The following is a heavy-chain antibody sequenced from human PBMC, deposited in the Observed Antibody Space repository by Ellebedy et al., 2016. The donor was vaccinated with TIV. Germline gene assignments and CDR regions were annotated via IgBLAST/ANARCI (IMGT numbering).Heavy chain of an antibody. CDR2: INAGNGNT. CDR3: AVRSGSFPYYFDY. CDR1: GYTFTSYA. V-gene: IGHV1-3*01. D-gene: IGHD3-10*01. Sequence: ASVKVSCXASGYTFTSYAMHWVRQAPGQRLEWMGWINAGNGNTKYSQKFQGRVTITRDTSASTAYMELSSLRSEDTAVYYCAVRSGSFPYYFDYWGQGTLVTVSS. J-gene: IGHJ4*02.